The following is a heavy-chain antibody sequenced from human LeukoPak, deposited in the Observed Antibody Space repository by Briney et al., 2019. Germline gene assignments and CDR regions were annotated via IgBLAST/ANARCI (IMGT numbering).Heavy chain of an antibody. CDR2: INSDGSSK. Sequence: GGSLRLSCAASGFTFSSYWMHWVRQAPGKGLVWVSRINSDGSSKSYADSVKGRFTISRDNAKNTLYLQMNSLRAEDTAVYYCARDLAVAELYYYDSSGYSPDYWGQGTLVTVSS. CDR3: ARDLAVAELYYYDSSGYSPDY. J-gene: IGHJ4*02. CDR1: GFTFSSYW. V-gene: IGHV3-74*01. D-gene: IGHD3-22*01.